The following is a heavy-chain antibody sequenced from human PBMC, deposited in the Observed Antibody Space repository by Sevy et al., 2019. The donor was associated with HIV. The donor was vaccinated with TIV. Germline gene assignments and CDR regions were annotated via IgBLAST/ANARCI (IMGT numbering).Heavy chain of an antibody. Sequence: GGSLRLSCAASGFSYSSYGMHWVRPAPVKGLEWVAYLHYDGSNKHYADSVKGRFTISRDNSKNTLDLQMNSLRVEDTAVSYCVKEGGGEGGDHWGQGTLVTVSS. V-gene: IGHV3-30*02. CDR2: LHYDGSNK. D-gene: IGHD2-21*01. J-gene: IGHJ4*02. CDR1: GFSYSSYG. CDR3: VKEGGGEGGDH.